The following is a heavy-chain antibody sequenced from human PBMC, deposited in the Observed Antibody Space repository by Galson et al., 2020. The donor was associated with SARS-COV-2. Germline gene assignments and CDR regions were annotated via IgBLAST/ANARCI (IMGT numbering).Heavy chain of an antibody. CDR3: ARVGIALSL. D-gene: IGHD6-13*01. Sequence: GGSLRLSCAASEFTFDDYGMTWVRQAPGKGLEWVSGINWSGSSTGYADSVKGRFTISRDSAKKSLYLQMNSLGAEDTALYYCARVGIALSLWGQGTLVTVSS. CDR2: INWSGSST. V-gene: IGHV3-20*04. CDR1: EFTFDDYG. J-gene: IGHJ4*02.